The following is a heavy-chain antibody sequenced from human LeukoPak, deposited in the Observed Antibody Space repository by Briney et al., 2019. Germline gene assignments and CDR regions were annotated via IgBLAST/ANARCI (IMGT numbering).Heavy chain of an antibody. V-gene: IGHV1-69*05. CDR2: IIPIFGTA. CDR1: GGTFSSYA. D-gene: IGHD2-2*01. Sequence: GASVKVSCKASGGTFSSYAISWVRQAPGQGLEWMGGIIPIFGTANYAQKFQGRVTITTDESTSTAYMELSSLRSEDTAVYYCASACSSTSCYPFHYYYYYMDVWGKGTTVTVSS. CDR3: ASACSSTSCYPFHYYYYYMDV. J-gene: IGHJ6*03.